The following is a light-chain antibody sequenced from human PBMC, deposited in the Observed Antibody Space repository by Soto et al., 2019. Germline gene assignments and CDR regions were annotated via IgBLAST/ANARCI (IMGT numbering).Light chain of an antibody. CDR2: GAS. J-gene: IGKJ1*01. CDR3: QQYNNWPPWT. Sequence: IVMTQSPATLSVSPGERATLSCTASQSVSSNLAWYQQEPGQAPRLLIYGASTRATGIPARFSGSGSGTEFTLTISSLQSEDFAVYYCQQYNNWPPWTFGQGTKVDI. V-gene: IGKV3-15*01. CDR1: QSVSSN.